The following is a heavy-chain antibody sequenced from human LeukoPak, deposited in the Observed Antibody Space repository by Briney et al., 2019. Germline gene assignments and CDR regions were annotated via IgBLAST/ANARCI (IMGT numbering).Heavy chain of an antibody. D-gene: IGHD2-15*01. J-gene: IGHJ5*02. CDR2: IIPIFGTA. CDR1: GGTFSSYA. Sequence: ASVKVSCKASGGTFSSYAISWVRQAPGQGLEWMGGIIPIFGTANYAQKFQGRVTITADKSTSTAYMELSSLRSEDTAVYYCARAAWPGYYCSGGSCYSEIMAWFDPWGQGTLVTVSS. CDR3: ARAAWPGYYCSGGSCYSEIMAWFDP. V-gene: IGHV1-69*06.